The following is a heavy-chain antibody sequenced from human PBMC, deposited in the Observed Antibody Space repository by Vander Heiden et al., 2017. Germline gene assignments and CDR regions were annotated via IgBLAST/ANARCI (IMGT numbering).Heavy chain of an antibody. CDR3: ARDSTVTTTPYYYYYGMDV. J-gene: IGHJ6*02. V-gene: IGHV4-38-2*02. Sequence: LAWIGSIYHSGSTYYNPSLKSRVTISVDTSKNQFSLKLSSVTAADTAVYYCARDSTVTTTPYYYYYGMDVWGQGTTVTVSS. D-gene: IGHD4-17*01. CDR2: IYHSGST.